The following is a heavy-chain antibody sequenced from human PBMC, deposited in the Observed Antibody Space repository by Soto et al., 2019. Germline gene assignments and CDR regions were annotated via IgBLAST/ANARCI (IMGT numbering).Heavy chain of an antibody. CDR1: GFSLTSCS. V-gene: IGHV3-48*01. CDR2: ISPSGATI. J-gene: IGHJ4*02. Sequence: PGGSLRLSCAVSGFSLTSCSMTWARQVPGRGLEWVSYISPSGATIHYADSVRGRFTISRDHATNSLYLQMNSLRAEDTAVYYCARGGRYYFASWGQGTLVTVSS. CDR3: ARGGRYYFAS.